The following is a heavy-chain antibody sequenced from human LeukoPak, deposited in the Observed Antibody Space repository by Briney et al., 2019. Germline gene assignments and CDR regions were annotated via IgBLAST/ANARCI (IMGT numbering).Heavy chain of an antibody. CDR1: GYTFTSYD. CDR2: MNPNSGNT. CDR3: AREGPYSRPFDY. V-gene: IGHV1-8*01. Sequence: GASVKVSCKASGYTFTSYDINWVRQATGQGLEWMGRMNPNSGNTGYAQKFQGRVTMTRNTSISTAYMELSSLRSEDTAVYYCAREGPYSRPFDYWGQGTLVTVSS. D-gene: IGHD5-18*01. J-gene: IGHJ4*02.